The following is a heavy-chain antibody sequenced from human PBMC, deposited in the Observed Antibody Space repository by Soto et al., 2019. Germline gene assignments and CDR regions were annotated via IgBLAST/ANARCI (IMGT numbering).Heavy chain of an antibody. CDR2: IYYSGST. CDR3: ARDHHDSSGYPLFVP. V-gene: IGHV4-59*01. Sequence: SVTLSLTCSVCGESISSYYWSWIRQPPGKGLEWIGYIYYSGSTNYNPSLKSRVTISVDTSKNQFSLKLSSVTAADTAVYYCARDHHDSSGYPLFVPWGQGTLVTV. D-gene: IGHD3-22*01. J-gene: IGHJ5*02. CDR1: GESISSYY.